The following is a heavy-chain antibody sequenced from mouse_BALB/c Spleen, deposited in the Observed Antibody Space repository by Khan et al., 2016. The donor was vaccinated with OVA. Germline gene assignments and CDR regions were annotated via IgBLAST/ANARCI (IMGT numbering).Heavy chain of an antibody. CDR3: ARSNYYGRSLYAMDY. CDR1: GYTFTSYW. Sequence: DLVKPGASVKLSCKASGYTFTSYWINWIKQRPGQGLEWIGQIGPGSGSTYYNEMFKGKATLTIDTSSSTVYIQLSSLSSEDSAVYFCARSNYYGRSLYAMDYWGQGTSVTVSS. J-gene: IGHJ4*01. D-gene: IGHD1-1*01. V-gene: IGHV1S41*01. CDR2: IGPGSGST.